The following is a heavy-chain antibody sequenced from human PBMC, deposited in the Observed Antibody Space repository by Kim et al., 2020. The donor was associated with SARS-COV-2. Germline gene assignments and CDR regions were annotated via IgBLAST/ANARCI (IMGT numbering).Heavy chain of an antibody. V-gene: IGHV1-18*01. J-gene: IGHJ4*02. D-gene: IGHD5-12*01. CDR3: ARVGYSGYVLTDY. Sequence: YAQKLQGRVTMTTDTSTSTAYMELRSLRSDDTAVYYCARVGYSGYVLTDYWGQGTLVTVSS.